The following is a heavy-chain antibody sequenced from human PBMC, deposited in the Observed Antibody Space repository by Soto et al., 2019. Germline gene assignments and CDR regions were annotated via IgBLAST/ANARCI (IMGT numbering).Heavy chain of an antibody. D-gene: IGHD3-22*01. CDR2: IYYSGST. CDR1: GGSISSGGYY. J-gene: IGHJ4*02. Sequence: TLSLTFTVSGGSISSGGYYWSWIRHHPGKGLEWIGYIYYSGSTYYNPSLESRVTISVDTSKNQFSLKLSSVTAADTAVYYCAKGPIYYYDSSGYYGPIDYWGQGTLVTVSS. V-gene: IGHV4-31*03. CDR3: AKGPIYYYDSSGYYGPIDY.